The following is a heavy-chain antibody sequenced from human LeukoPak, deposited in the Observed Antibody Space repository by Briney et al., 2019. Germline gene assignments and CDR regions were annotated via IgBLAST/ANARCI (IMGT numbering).Heavy chain of an antibody. J-gene: IGHJ4*02. CDR3: ARDHPLGGDPY. CDR2: ISSSSSYI. Sequence: PGGSLRLSCAASGFMFSSYSMNWVRQDPGKGLEWVSSISSSSSYIYYADSVKGRFTISRDNAKNSLYLQMNSLRAEDTAVYYCARDHPLGGDPYWGQGTLVTVSS. CDR1: GFMFSSYS. D-gene: IGHD3-10*01. V-gene: IGHV3-21*01.